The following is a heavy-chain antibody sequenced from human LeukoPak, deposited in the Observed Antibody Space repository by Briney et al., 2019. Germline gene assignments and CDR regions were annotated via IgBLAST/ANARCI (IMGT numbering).Heavy chain of an antibody. J-gene: IGHJ4*02. CDR1: GFTFSSYA. Sequence: GGSLRLSCAASGFTFSSYAMSWVRQAPGKGLEWVSVIYSGGSTYYADSVKGRFTISRDNSKNTLYLQMNSLRAEDTAVYYCARVRGYYYGEYFDYWGQGTLVTVSS. V-gene: IGHV3-66*02. CDR3: ARVRGYYYGEYFDY. D-gene: IGHD3-22*01. CDR2: IYSGGST.